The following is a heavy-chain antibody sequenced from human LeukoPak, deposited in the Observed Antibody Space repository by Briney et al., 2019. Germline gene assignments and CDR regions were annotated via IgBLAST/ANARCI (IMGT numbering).Heavy chain of an antibody. D-gene: IGHD1-26*01. CDR3: AHSPHTCAVASRRSTFDG. J-gene: IGHJ5*02. Sequence: SGPPLVKPTQTLTLTRTFSGFPRSAGAVGVGWVRQRPGKALEWPALIYWHDCKRYSPALKSRLTITTDACKPQVVLTVTHMVPLDTAPYYSAHSPHTCAVASRRSTFDGCGQGSLVTGSS. V-gene: IGHV2-5*01. CDR1: GFPRSAGAVG. CDR2: IYWHDCK.